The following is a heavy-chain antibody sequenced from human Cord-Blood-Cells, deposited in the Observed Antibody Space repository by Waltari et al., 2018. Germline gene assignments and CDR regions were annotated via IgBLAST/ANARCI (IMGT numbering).Heavy chain of an antibody. Sequence: QVQLQQWGAGLLKPSETLSLTCAVYGGSFSGYYWSWIRLPPGKGLEWIGEINHSGSTNYNPSLKSRVTISVDTSKNQFSLKLSSVTAADTAVYYCARGTVYCGGDCYLNWFDPWGQGTLVTVSS. CDR2: INHSGST. D-gene: IGHD2-21*02. J-gene: IGHJ5*02. CDR3: ARGTVYCGGDCYLNWFDP. V-gene: IGHV4-34*01. CDR1: GGSFSGYY.